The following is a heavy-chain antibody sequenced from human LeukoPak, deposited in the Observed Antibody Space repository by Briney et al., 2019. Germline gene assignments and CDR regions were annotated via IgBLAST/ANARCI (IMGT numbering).Heavy chain of an antibody. CDR2: IYTGGGR. CDR3: ERGIDY. J-gene: IGHJ4*02. V-gene: IGHV3-53*01. Sequence: GGSLRLSCAASGFTFSSYEMNWVRQAPGKELEWVSVIYTGGGRYYADSVRGRFTISRDTSKNMVFLQMNSLRVEDTAVYYCERGIDYWGRGTLVTVSS. CDR1: GFTFSSYE.